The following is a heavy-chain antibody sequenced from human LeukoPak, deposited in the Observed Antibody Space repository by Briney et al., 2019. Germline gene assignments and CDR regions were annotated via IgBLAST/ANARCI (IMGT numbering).Heavy chain of an antibody. CDR3: ARVVYGDYVHYYYYGMDV. CDR2: IYYSGST. J-gene: IGHJ6*02. CDR1: GGSLSSSSYY. V-gene: IGHV4-39*07. Sequence: SETLSLTCPVSGGSLSSSSYYWGWIRQPPGKGLEWIGSIYYSGSTYYNPSLKSRVTISVDTSKNQFSLKLSSVTAADTAVYYCARVVYGDYVHYYYYGMDVWGQGTTVTVSS. D-gene: IGHD4-17*01.